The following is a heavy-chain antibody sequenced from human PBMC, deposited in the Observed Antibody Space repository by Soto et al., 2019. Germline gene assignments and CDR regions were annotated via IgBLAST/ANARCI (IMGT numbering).Heavy chain of an antibody. CDR1: GLALSDFY. Sequence: PGGSLRLSCRASGLALSDFYMSWVRQTPGKGLVWVSYITSSGCPLYYADSVRGRFTISRDNAKNSLYLQMNSLRDDDTAVYYCARGSSNWAYYFDFWGQGTLVTVSS. CDR3: ARGSSNWAYYFDF. V-gene: IGHV3-11*04. J-gene: IGHJ4*02. CDR2: ITSSGCPL. D-gene: IGHD6-13*01.